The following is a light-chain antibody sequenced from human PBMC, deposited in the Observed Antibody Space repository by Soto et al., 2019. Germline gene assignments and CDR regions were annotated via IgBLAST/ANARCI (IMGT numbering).Light chain of an antibody. CDR2: EVS. J-gene: IGLJ1*01. CDR3: SSYTSSITPYV. CDR1: SGDVGGYNY. V-gene: IGLV2-14*01. Sequence: QSALTQPASVSGSPGQSITISCTGTSGDVGGYNYVSWYQQHPGKAPKLMIYEVSNRPSGVSNRFSGSKSGNTASLTISGLQAEDEADYYCSSYTSSITPYVFGTGTKVTVL.